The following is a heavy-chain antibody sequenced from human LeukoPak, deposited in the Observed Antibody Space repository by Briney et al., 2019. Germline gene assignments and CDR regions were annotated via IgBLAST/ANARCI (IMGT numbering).Heavy chain of an antibody. CDR3: ARELTVCSGGSCYSRAFDI. D-gene: IGHD2-15*01. J-gene: IGHJ3*02. CDR2: INSDGSST. Sequence: GGSLRLSCAASGFTFSSYWMHWVRQAPGKGLVWASRINSDGSSTSYADSVKGRFTISRDNAKNTLYLQMNSLRAEDTAVYYCARELTVCSGGSCYSRAFDIWGQGTMVTVSS. V-gene: IGHV3-74*01. CDR1: GFTFSSYW.